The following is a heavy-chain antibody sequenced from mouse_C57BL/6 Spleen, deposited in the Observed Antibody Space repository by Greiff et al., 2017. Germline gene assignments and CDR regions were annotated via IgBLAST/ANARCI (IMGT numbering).Heavy chain of an antibody. CDR1: GYTFTDYE. J-gene: IGHJ4*01. V-gene: IGHV1-15*01. Sequence: QVQLQQSGAELVRPGASVTLSCKASGYTFTDYEMHWVQQTPVHGLEWIGAIDPETGGTAYNQKFKGKVILTADTSSSTAYMELRRLTSENSAVYDCKRGDGYYSYYCAMDYWGQGTSVTVAS. D-gene: IGHD2-3*01. CDR3: KRGDGYYSYYCAMDY. CDR2: IDPETGGT.